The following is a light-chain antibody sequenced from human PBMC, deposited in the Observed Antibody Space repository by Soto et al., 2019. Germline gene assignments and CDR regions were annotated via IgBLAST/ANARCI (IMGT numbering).Light chain of an antibody. CDR2: KDS. J-gene: IGLJ2*01. Sequence: SYDLTQAPWVSVSPGQTARITCSGDALPKQYAYWYQQKPGQAPVLVIDKDSERPSGIPERFSGSSSGTTVTLTISGVQAEDEADYYCQSADSSGTYVGFGGGTKVTVL. CDR3: QSADSSGTYVG. CDR1: ALPKQY. V-gene: IGLV3-25*02.